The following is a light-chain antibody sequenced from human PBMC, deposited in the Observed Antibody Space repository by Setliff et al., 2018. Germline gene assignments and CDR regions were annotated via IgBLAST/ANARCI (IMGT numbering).Light chain of an antibody. CDR2: DVD. Sequence: QSALSQPPSASGSPGQSVTISCTGTSSDIGDYNYVSWYQHHPGKAPKLLIYDVDKRPSGVPDRFSGSKSGNTASLTVSGLQADDEADYYCGAYAGSSKKSFGTGTKVTVL. V-gene: IGLV2-8*01. J-gene: IGLJ1*01. CDR3: GAYAGSSKKS. CDR1: SSDIGDYNY.